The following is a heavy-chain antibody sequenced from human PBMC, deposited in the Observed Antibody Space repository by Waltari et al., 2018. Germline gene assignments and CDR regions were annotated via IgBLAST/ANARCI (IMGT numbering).Heavy chain of an antibody. V-gene: IGHV3-48*01. CDR2: ISSSSSTI. CDR3: ARDEAVDTAMVTGY. D-gene: IGHD5-18*01. CDR1: GFTFSIYS. J-gene: IGHJ4*02. Sequence: EVQLVESGGGLVQTGVSLRRSCAASGFTFSIYSMNWVRQAPGKGMEWVSYISSSSSTIYYADSVKGRFTISRDNAKNSLYLQMNSLRAEDTAVYYCARDEAVDTAMVTGYWGQGTLVTVSS.